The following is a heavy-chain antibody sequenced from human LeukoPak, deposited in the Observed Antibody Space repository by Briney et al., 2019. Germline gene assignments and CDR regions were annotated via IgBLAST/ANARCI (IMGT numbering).Heavy chain of an antibody. J-gene: IGHJ4*02. V-gene: IGHV3-53*01. CDR1: GFTVSTNY. CDR3: ARGRGSYYFDH. Sequence: GGSLRLSCAASGFTVSTNYMSWVRQAPGKGLEWVSVIYSGGSTYYADSVKGRFTVSRDNSKNTLYLQMNSLRAEDTAVYYCARGRGSYYFDHWGQGTLVTVSS. CDR2: IYSGGST. D-gene: IGHD1-26*01.